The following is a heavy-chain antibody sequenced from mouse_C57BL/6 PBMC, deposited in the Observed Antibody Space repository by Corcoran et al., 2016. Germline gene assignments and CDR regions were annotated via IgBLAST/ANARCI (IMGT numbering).Heavy chain of an antibody. D-gene: IGHD2-5*01. J-gene: IGHJ1*03. V-gene: IGHV9-3*01. CDR1: GYTFTTYG. Sequence: QIQLVQSGTELKKPGETVKISCKASGYTFTTYGMSWMKQATGKGLKWMGWMNIYSGVPTYADDFKGRFAFSLETSASTAYLEINNLKSEDTATYFCARDSNWYFDVCGIGTTVTVSS. CDR3: ARDSNWYFDV. CDR2: MNIYSGVP.